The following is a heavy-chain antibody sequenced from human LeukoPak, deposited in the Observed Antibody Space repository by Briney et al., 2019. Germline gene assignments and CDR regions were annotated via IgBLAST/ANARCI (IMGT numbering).Heavy chain of an antibody. CDR2: IKEDGSET. CDR1: AFAFSSNW. J-gene: IGHJ6*02. CDR3: ARIRLYAMDV. V-gene: IGHV3-7*04. Sequence: GGSLRLSCVAPAFAFSSNWMSWVRQAPGKGLEWVASIKEDGSETYYVDSVKGRFTISRDNAKNSLYLQMNSLRDEDTAVYYCARIRLYAMDVWGQGTTVTVSS.